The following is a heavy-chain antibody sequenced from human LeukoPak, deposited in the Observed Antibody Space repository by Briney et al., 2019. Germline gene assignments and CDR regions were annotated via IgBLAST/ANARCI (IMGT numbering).Heavy chain of an antibody. Sequence: GGSLRLSCAASEFTFSDFNMNWVRQAPGKGLEWVSSISSTSAYIYYADSVKGRFTISRDNAKNSLYLQMNSLRAEDTAVYYCAREWGSGSYPLDYWGQGTLVTVSS. CDR2: ISSTSAYI. CDR3: AREWGSGSYPLDY. J-gene: IGHJ4*02. CDR1: EFTFSDFN. D-gene: IGHD1-26*01. V-gene: IGHV3-21*01.